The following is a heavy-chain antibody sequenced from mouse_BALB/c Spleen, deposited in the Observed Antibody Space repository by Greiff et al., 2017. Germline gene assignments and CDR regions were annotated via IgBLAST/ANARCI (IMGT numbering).Heavy chain of an antibody. V-gene: IGHV1S29*02. CDR1: GYTFTDYN. J-gene: IGHJ1*01. Sequence: EVQLQQSGPELVKPGASVKISCKASGYTFTDYNMHWVKQSHGKSLEWIGYIYPYNGGTGYNQKFKSKATLTVDNSSSTAYMELRSLTSEDSAVYYCAFYYGNYVGYFDVWGAGTTVTVSS. CDR2: IYPYNGGT. CDR3: AFYYGNYVGYFDV. D-gene: IGHD2-1*01.